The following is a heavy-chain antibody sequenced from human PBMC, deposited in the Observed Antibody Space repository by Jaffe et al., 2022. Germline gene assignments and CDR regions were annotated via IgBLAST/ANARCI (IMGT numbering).Heavy chain of an antibody. CDR2: IYHSGST. Sequence: QLQLQESGSGLVKPSQTLSLTCAVSGGSISSGGYSWSWIRQPPGKGLEWIGYIYHSGSTYYNPSLKSRVTISVDRSKNQFSLKLSSVTAADTAVYYCATFYPRITMVQGEGWFDPWGQGTLVTVSS. D-gene: IGHD3-10*01. CDR3: ATFYPRITMVQGEGWFDP. V-gene: IGHV4-30-2*01. J-gene: IGHJ5*02. CDR1: GGSISSGGYS.